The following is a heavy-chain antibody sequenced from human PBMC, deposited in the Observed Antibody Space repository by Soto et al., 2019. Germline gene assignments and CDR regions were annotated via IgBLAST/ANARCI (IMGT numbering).Heavy chain of an antibody. D-gene: IGHD3-10*01. J-gene: IGHJ6*02. CDR2: ISWNSGSI. V-gene: IGHV3-9*01. CDR1: GFTFDDYA. Sequence: EVQLVESGGGLVQPGRSLRLSCAASGFTFDDYAMHWVRQAPGKGLEWVSGISWNSGSICYADSVKGRFTISRDNAKNSLYLQMNSLRAEDTALYYCAKSVRIRYYYYYYGMDVWGQGTTVTVSS. CDR3: AKSVRIRYYYYYYGMDV.